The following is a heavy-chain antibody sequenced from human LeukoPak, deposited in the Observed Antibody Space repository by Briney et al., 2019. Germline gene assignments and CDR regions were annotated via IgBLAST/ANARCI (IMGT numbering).Heavy chain of an antibody. V-gene: IGHV3-74*01. D-gene: IGHD1/OR15-1a*01. CDR2: IRTDGTIT. CDR1: GFTFSSYW. CDR3: VREGTGSYMDV. J-gene: IGHJ6*03. Sequence: PGGSLRLSCAASGFTFSSYWMHWVRQAPGKGLVWVSRIRTDGTITTYADSVKGRFSISRDNAKNTLYLQVNSLRVEDTAVYYCVREGTGSYMDVWGKGTTVTVSS.